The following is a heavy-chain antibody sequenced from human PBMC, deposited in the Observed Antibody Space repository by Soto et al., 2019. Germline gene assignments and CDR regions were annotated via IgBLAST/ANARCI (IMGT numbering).Heavy chain of an antibody. D-gene: IGHD4-17*01. CDR1: GFTFSSYG. V-gene: IGHV3-33*01. Sequence: GGSLRLSCAASGFTFSSYGMHWVSQAPGKGLEWVAVIWYDGSNKCYADSVKGRFTISRDNSKNTLYLQMNSLRAEDTAVYYCAREGDYGDYYYYMDVWGKGTTVTVSS. CDR2: IWYDGSNK. J-gene: IGHJ6*03. CDR3: AREGDYGDYYYYMDV.